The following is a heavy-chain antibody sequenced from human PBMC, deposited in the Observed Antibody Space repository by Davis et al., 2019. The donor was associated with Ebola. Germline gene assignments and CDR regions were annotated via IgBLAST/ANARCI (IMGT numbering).Heavy chain of an antibody. CDR3: AVTAAGDKLEIDY. CDR1: LYTFTSYA. Sequence: SVPVSCMASLYTFTSYAMHCVRQAPGQRLEWMGWINAGNGNTKYSQKFQGRVTITADESTSTAYMELSSLRSEDTAVYYWAVTAAGDKLEIDYWGQGTLVTVSS. CDR2: INAGNGNT. D-gene: IGHD6-13*01. J-gene: IGHJ4*02. V-gene: IGHV1-3*01.